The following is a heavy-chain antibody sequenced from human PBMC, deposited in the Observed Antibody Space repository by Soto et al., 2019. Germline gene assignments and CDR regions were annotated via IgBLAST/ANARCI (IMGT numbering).Heavy chain of an antibody. V-gene: IGHV4-30-4*01. CDR2: IDSSGST. Sequence: SETLSLTCTVSGDSISNGDYYWSWIRQPPGRGLEWIGYIDSSGSTYYNPSLKSRLAMSVDMSKNQFSLRLTSVTAADTAVYYCASRYLYWGQGLLVTVSS. J-gene: IGHJ4*02. CDR3: ASRYLY. D-gene: IGHD3-16*02. CDR1: GDSISNGDYY.